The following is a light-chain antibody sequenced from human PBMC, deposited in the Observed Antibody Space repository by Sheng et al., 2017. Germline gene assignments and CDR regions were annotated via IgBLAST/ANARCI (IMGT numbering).Light chain of an antibody. CDR3: QQYGSSPRT. J-gene: IGKJ1*01. CDR1: QSVTDN. CDR2: GAS. Sequence: ETVMTQSPATLSVSPGETVTLSCRASQSVTDNLAWYQQRRGQAPRLLMYGASNRATGIPDRFSGSGSGTDFTLTISRLEPEDFAVYYCQQYGSSPRTFGQGTKVEIK. V-gene: IGKV3-20*01.